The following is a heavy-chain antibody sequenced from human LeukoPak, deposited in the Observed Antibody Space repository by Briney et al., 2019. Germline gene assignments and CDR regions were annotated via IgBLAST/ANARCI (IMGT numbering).Heavy chain of an antibody. D-gene: IGHD2-21*02. CDR3: AREGRSIVVVTARFDY. V-gene: IGHV3-30-3*01. Sequence: GGSLRLSCAASGFTFSSYAMHWVRQAPGKGREWVAVISYDGSNKYYADSVKGRFTISRDNSKNTLYLQMNSLRAEDTAVYYCAREGRSIVVVTARFDYWGQGTLVTVSS. CDR2: ISYDGSNK. J-gene: IGHJ4*02. CDR1: GFTFSSYA.